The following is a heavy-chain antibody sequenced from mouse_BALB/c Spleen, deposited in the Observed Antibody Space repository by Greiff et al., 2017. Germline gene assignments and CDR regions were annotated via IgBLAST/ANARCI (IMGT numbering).Heavy chain of an antibody. CDR2: ISDGGSYT. V-gene: IGHV5-4*02. CDR3: ARGGGLYGNSPWFAY. D-gene: IGHD2-10*02. J-gene: IGHJ3*01. CDR1: GFTFSDYY. Sequence: EVKLVESGGGLVKPGGSLKLSCAASGFTFSDYYMYWVRQTPEKRLEWVATISDGGSYTYYPDSVKGRFTISRDNAKNNLYLQMSSLKSEDTAMYYCARGGGLYGNSPWFAYWGQGTLVTVSA.